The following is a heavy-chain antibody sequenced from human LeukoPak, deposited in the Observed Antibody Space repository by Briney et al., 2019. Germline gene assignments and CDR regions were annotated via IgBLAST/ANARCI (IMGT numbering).Heavy chain of an antibody. D-gene: IGHD3-22*01. Sequence: GGSLRLSCAASGLTFNNYGLIWVRQAPGKGLEWVAAISNDGGGTMYAAFVEGRFTISRDNSKNTLFLQMNSLRAEDTALYYCAKGSSGYFADLWGQGTLVTVSS. CDR1: GLTFNNYG. CDR3: AKGSSGYFADL. CDR2: ISNDGGGT. V-gene: IGHV3-23*01. J-gene: IGHJ5*02.